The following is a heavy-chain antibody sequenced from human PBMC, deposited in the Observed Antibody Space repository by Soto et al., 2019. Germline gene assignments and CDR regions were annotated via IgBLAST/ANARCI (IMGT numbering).Heavy chain of an antibody. D-gene: IGHD5-18*01. Sequence: ASVKVSCKASADTFSGYYLHWVRQAPGQGLEWMGWVSPNNGDTNYPQKFKGRVTMTRDTSINTAYMELSSLRSDDTAIYYCARELRGYSYAFYYYYGMDIWGQGTTVTVSS. CDR1: ADTFSGYY. CDR3: ARELRGYSYAFYYYYGMDI. V-gene: IGHV1-2*02. CDR2: VSPNNGDT. J-gene: IGHJ6*02.